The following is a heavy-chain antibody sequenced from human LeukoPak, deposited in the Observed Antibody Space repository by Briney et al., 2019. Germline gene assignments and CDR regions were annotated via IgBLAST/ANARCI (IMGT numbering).Heavy chain of an antibody. CDR1: GFTFGSYA. V-gene: IGHV3-30-3*01. CDR3: ARDPVWSIAAAGSQNAFDI. CDR2: ISYDGSNK. D-gene: IGHD6-13*01. J-gene: IGHJ3*02. Sequence: GGSLRLSCAASGFTFGSYAMQWVRQAPGKGLEWVAVISYDGSNKYYADSVKGRFTISRDNSKNTLYLQMNSLRAEDTAVYYCARDPVWSIAAAGSQNAFDIWGQGTMVTVSS.